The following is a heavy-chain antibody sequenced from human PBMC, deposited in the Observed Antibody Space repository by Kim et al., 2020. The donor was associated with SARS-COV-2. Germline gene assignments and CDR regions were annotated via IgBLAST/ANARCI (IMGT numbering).Heavy chain of an antibody. CDR3: AKWYYYDSSGYYYYGMDV. CDR1: GFTFSSYA. D-gene: IGHD3-22*01. Sequence: GGSLRLSCAASGFTFSSYAMSWVRQAPGKGLKWVSAISGSGGSTYYADSVKGRFTISRDNSKNTLYLQMNSLRAEDTAVYYCAKWYYYDSSGYYYYGMDVWGQGTTVTVSS. CDR2: ISGSGGST. J-gene: IGHJ6*02. V-gene: IGHV3-23*01.